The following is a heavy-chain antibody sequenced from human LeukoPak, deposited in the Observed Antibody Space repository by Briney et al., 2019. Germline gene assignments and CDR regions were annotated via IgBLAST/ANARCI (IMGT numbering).Heavy chain of an antibody. CDR1: GFAFNSCA. V-gene: IGHV3-23*01. Sequence: PGGSLRLSCAASGFAFNSCAMTWVRQSPGKGLEWVSVISDSGDTMLYADSVKGRFTISRDDSKNTLYLQMSSLRAEDTAVYYCAKCRTGCQYHGLDVWGQGTTVTVSS. D-gene: IGHD2-2*01. CDR3: AKCRTGCQYHGLDV. J-gene: IGHJ6*02. CDR2: ISDSGDTM.